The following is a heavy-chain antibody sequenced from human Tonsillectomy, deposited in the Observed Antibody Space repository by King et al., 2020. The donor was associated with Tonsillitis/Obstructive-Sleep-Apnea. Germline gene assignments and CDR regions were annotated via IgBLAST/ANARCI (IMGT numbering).Heavy chain of an antibody. CDR3: ARDEDYGGNSGVEGFDY. CDR2: ISAYNGNT. Sequence: QLVQSGAEVKKPGASVKVSCKASGYTFTSYGISWVRQAPGQGLEWMGWISAYNGNTNYAQTLQGRVTMTTDTSTSTAYMELRSLRSDDTAVYYCARDEDYGGNSGVEGFDYWGQGTLVTVSS. J-gene: IGHJ4*02. V-gene: IGHV1-18*01. D-gene: IGHD4-23*01. CDR1: GYTFTSYG.